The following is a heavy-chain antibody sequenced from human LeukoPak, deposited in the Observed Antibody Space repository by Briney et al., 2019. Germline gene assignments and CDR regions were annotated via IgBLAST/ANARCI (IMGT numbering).Heavy chain of an antibody. CDR1: GGSISSGGYY. V-gene: IGHV4-31*01. Sequence: SQTLSLTCTVSGGSISSGGYYWSWIRQHPGKGLEWIGYIHYSGSTYYNPSLKSQVSISLDTSKNQFSLKLSSVTAADTAVYYCASSRDRIHHAAFDYWGQGTLVTVS. CDR3: ASSRDRIHHAAFDY. J-gene: IGHJ4*02. D-gene: IGHD1-14*01. CDR2: IHYSGST.